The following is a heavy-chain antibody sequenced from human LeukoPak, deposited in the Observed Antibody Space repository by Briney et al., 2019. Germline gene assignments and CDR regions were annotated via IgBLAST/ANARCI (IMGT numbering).Heavy chain of an antibody. J-gene: IGHJ4*02. CDR3: AGESYDSSGYPPLTGY. CDR2: ISSNGGST. D-gene: IGHD3-22*01. Sequence: GGSLRLSCSASGFTFSSYAMHWVRQAPGKGLEYVSAISSNGGSTYYADSVKGRFTISRDNSKNTLYLQMSSLRAEDTAVYYCAGESYDSSGYPPLTGYWGQGTLVTVSS. CDR1: GFTFSSYA. V-gene: IGHV3-64D*06.